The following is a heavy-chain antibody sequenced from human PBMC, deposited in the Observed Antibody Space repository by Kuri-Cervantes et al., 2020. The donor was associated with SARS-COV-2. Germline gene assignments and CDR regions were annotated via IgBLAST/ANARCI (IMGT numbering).Heavy chain of an antibody. J-gene: IGHJ6*02. D-gene: IGHD3-10*01. CDR2: INSDGSST. CDR1: GFTFSSYW. V-gene: IGHV3-74*01. CDR3: ARVPCITMVRRANSYGMDV. Sequence: GESLKISCAASGFTFSSYWMHWVRQAPGKGLVWVSRINSDGSSTSYADSVKDRFTISRDNAKNTLYLQMNSLRAEDTAVYYCARVPCITMVRRANSYGMDVWGQGTTVTVSS.